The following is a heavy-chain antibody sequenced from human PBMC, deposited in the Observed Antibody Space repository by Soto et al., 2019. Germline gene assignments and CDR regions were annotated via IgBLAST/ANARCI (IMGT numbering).Heavy chain of an antibody. J-gene: IGHJ5*02. CDR1: GYTFTSYY. D-gene: IGHD2-2*01. CDR2: INPSGGST. CDR3: ARVHPRPRNFYQNNWFDP. V-gene: IGHV1-46*01. Sequence: QVQLVQSGAEVKKPGASVKVSCKASGYTFTSYYMHWVRQAPGQGLEWMGIINPSGGSTSYAQKFKGRVTMTRDTSTSTVYMELSSLRSEDTAVYYCARVHPRPRNFYQNNWFDPWGQGTLVTVSS.